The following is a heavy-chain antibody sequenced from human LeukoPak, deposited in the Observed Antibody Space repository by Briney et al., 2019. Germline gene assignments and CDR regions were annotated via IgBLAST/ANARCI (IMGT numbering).Heavy chain of an antibody. D-gene: IGHD6-13*01. CDR2: IIPIFGTA. Sequence: SVKVSCKASGGTFSSYAISWVRQAPGQGLEWMGGIIPIFGTANYAQKLQGRVTITADKSTSIAYMELSSLRSEDTAVYYCARGGDSSSWYSWFDPWGQGTLVTVSS. J-gene: IGHJ5*02. V-gene: IGHV1-69*06. CDR1: GGTFSSYA. CDR3: ARGGDSSSWYSWFDP.